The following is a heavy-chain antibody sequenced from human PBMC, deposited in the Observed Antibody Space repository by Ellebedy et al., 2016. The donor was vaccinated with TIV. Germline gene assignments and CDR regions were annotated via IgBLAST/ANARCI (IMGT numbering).Heavy chain of an antibody. D-gene: IGHD2-15*01. CDR3: VRGGGAFDI. CDR1: GDSVPNNSAA. CDR2: TYYRSQWNN. J-gene: IGHJ3*02. Sequence: SQTLSLTCXISGDSVPNNSAAWNWIRQSPSRGLEWLGRTYYRSQWNNDYALSVKSRITINPDTSKNQFSLHLNSMTPEDTAVYYCVRGGGAFDIWGQGTIVTVSS. V-gene: IGHV6-1*01.